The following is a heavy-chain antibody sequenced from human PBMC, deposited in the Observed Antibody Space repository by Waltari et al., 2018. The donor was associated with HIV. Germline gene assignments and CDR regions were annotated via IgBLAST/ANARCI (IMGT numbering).Heavy chain of an antibody. Sequence: EVRLVESGGGLGQPGGSLRLSCAGSGFTFSRYWMHWVRQTPGKGLEWVSRIKPDVTQTDYADSVKGRFTISRDNAKSTLHLQLNALSVEDTALYFCTGDTFGNDDFWGQGVLVTVSS. CDR2: IKPDVTQT. J-gene: IGHJ4*02. D-gene: IGHD1-1*01. V-gene: IGHV3-74*01. CDR3: TGDTFGNDDF. CDR1: GFTFSRYW.